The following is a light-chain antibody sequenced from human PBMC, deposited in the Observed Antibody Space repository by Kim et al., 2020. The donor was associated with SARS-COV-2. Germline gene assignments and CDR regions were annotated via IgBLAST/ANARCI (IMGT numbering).Light chain of an antibody. V-gene: IGKV1-27*01. CDR1: QGISNS. Sequence: ASVGDGGTITCRASQGISNSLAWYRQKPGKVPMLLIYGASTLRSGVPSRFRGSGSGTDFTLTISSLQPEDAATYYCQKYNSAPWTFGQGTKVDIK. CDR3: QKYNSAPWT. J-gene: IGKJ1*01. CDR2: GAS.